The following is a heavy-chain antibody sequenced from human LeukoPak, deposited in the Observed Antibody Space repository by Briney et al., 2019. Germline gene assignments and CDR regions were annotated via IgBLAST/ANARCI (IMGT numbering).Heavy chain of an antibody. CDR1: GFTLISYG. CDR2: IRYDGSNK. J-gene: IGHJ6*03. CDR3: AKGGGYEAQYYYYYLDV. V-gene: IGHV3-30*02. D-gene: IGHD5-12*01. Sequence: GGSPRLSCAASGFTLISYGMHWVRQAPGKGLEWVAFIRYDGSNKYYADSVKGRFTISRDNSKNTLYLQMKSLRAEDTAVYYCAKGGGYEAQYYYYYLDVWGKGTTVTISS.